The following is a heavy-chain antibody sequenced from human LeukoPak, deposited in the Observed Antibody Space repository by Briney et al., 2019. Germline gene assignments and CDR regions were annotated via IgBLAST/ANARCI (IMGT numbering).Heavy chain of an antibody. CDR1: GYSFTSYW. J-gene: IGHJ4*02. D-gene: IGHD3-16*01. CDR2: IYPGDSDT. CDR3: ARQSDPHWGQAGY. V-gene: IGHV5-51*01. Sequence: GESLKISCKGSGYSFTSYWIGWVRQMPGKGLEWMGIIYPGDSDTRYSPSFQGQVTISADKSISTAYLQWSSLKASDTAMYYYARQSDPHWGQAGYWGQGTLVTVSS.